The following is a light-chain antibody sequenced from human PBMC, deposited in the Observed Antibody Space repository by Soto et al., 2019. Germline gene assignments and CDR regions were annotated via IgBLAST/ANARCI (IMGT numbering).Light chain of an antibody. CDR3: MQALETPLT. V-gene: IGKV2-28*01. J-gene: IGKJ3*01. Sequence: DIVMTQSPLSLPVTPGEPASMSCRSNQSLLHSNVYNYLDWYLQKPGQSPRLLIYLGFHRASGVPVRFSVCGSGTDFTLTISRVEAEDVGVYFCMQALETPLTFGTGTKVDIK. CDR1: QSLLHSNVYNY. CDR2: LGF.